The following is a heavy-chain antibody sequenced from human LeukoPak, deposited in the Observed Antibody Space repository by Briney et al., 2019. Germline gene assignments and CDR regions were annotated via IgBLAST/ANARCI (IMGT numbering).Heavy chain of an antibody. CDR1: GYTFTGYY. CDR2: INPNSGGT. Sequence: GASVKVSCKASGYTFTGYYMHWVRQSPGQGLEWMGWINPNSGGTNYAQKFQGRVTMTRDTSISTAYMELSRLRSDDTAVYYCARSYCSSTSCYEGAFDSWGQGTLVTVSS. V-gene: IGHV1-2*02. D-gene: IGHD2-2*01. CDR3: ARSYCSSTSCYEGAFDS. J-gene: IGHJ4*02.